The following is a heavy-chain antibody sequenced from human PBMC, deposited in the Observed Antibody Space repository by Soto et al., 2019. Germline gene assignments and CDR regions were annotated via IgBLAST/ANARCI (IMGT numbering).Heavy chain of an antibody. CDR1: GGSLSGYY. Sequence: PSETLSLTCGVFGGSLSGYYWSWIRQPPGKGLEWIGEINDSGSTNYNPSLKSRVTISVDTSKNQFSLKLTSVIAADTAVYFCARAGFSGPYDAFDIWGQGTMVTVSS. D-gene: IGHD1-26*01. CDR2: INDSGST. V-gene: IGHV4-34*01. CDR3: ARAGFSGPYDAFDI. J-gene: IGHJ3*02.